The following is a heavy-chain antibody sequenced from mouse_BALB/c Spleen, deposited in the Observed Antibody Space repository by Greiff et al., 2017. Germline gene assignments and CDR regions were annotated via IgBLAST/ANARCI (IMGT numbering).Heavy chain of an antibody. D-gene: IGHD1-1*01. CDR1: GFSLTSYD. J-gene: IGHJ2*01. V-gene: IGHV2-9-2*01. Sequence: VHLVESGPGLVAPSQSLSITCTVSGFSLTSYDISWIRQPPGKGLEWLGVIWTGGGTNYNSAFMSRLSISKDNSKSQVFLKMNSLQTDDTAIYYCVRVGYGSFDDWGQGTTLTVSS. CDR3: VRVGYGSFDD. CDR2: IWTGGGT.